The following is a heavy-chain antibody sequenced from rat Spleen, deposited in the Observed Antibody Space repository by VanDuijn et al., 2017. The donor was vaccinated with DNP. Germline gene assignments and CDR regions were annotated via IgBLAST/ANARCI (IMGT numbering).Heavy chain of an antibody. CDR1: GFTFSSYW. CDR3: AREYPWAHYFDY. D-gene: IGHD1-4*01. Sequence: EVQLVESGGGLVQPGRSLKLSCVASGFTFSSYWMYWIRQAPGKGLEWVALISYDGSDTYYPDSVKGRFTISRDNAKSTLYLQMDSLRSEDTATYYCAREYPWAHYFDYWGQGVMVTVSS. V-gene: IGHV5-31*01. J-gene: IGHJ2*01. CDR2: ISYDGSDT.